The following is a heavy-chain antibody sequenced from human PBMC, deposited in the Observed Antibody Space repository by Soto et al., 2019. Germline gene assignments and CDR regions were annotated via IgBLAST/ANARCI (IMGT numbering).Heavy chain of an antibody. CDR3: ARSSIAPRLFMYPFDY. J-gene: IGHJ4*02. CDR2: IFHSGST. CDR1: GGSIISNSYY. Sequence: PSETLSLTCTVSGGSIISNSYYWGWIRQPPGKGLEWIGSIFHSGSTYYNPSLKSRVTMSVDTSKNQFSLKLSSVTAADTAVYYCARSSIAPRLFMYPFDYWGQGTLVTVSS. V-gene: IGHV4-39*01. D-gene: IGHD6-6*01.